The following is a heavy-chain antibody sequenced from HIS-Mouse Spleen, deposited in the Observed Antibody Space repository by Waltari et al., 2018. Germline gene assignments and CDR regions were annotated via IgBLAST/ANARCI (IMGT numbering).Heavy chain of an antibody. CDR2: IDWDDDK. V-gene: IGHV2-70*15. D-gene: IGHD6-19*01. CDR1: GFSLSTSGMC. J-gene: IGHJ4*02. Sequence: QVTLRESGPALVKPTQTLTLTCTFSGFSLSTSGMCVSWIRQPSGKALEWLARIDWDDDKYYSTSLKTRLNISKDTSKNQVVLTMTNMDPVDTATYYCARIAEGYSSGWYAFDYWGQGTLVTVSS. CDR3: ARIAEGYSSGWYAFDY.